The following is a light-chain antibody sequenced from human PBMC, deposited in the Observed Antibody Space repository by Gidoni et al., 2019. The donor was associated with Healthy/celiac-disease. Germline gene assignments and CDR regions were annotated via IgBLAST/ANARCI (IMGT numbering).Light chain of an antibody. CDR2: DVS. Sequence: QSALTQPASVSGSPGPSITISCTGTSSDVGGYNYVSWYQPHPGKAPKLMIYDVSNRPSGVSNRFSGSKSGNTASLTISGLQAEDEADYYCSSYTSSSTPYWVFGGGTKLTVL. J-gene: IGLJ3*02. CDR3: SSYTSSSTPYWV. V-gene: IGLV2-14*03. CDR1: SSDVGGYNY.